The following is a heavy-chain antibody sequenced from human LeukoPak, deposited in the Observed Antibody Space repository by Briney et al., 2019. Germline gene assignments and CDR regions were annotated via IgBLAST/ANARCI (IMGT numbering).Heavy chain of an antibody. CDR1: GMTFSSYG. D-gene: IGHD3-10*01. J-gene: IGHJ6*04. V-gene: IGHV3-33*01. CDR3: ARDYGSGMDV. Sequence: GGSLTLSCAPFGMTFSSYGMHWVRQTPGKGLEWVAIIWCDGSDKYYADSVKGRFTISRDNYKNTLYLQMNSLRGEDTAVYYCARDYGSGMDVWGKGTMVTVSS. CDR2: IWCDGSDK.